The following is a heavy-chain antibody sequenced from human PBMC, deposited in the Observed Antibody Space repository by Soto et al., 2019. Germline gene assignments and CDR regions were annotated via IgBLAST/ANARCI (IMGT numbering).Heavy chain of an antibody. CDR3: ARDGVAAAGNHYYYYYRMDV. D-gene: IGHD6-13*01. J-gene: IGHJ6*02. V-gene: IGHV3-30-3*01. Sequence: PGGSLRLSCAASGFTFSSYAMHWVRQAPGKGLEWVAVISYDGSNKYYADSVKGRFTISRDNSKNTLYLQMNSLRAEDTAVYYCARDGVAAAGNHYYYYYRMDVWGQGTTVTVSS. CDR1: GFTFSSYA. CDR2: ISYDGSNK.